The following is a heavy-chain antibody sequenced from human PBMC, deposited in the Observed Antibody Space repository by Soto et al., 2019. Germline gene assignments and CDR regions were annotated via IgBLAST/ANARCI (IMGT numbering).Heavy chain of an antibody. V-gene: IGHV1-69*13. CDR2: IIPIFGTA. J-gene: IGHJ6*02. D-gene: IGHD3-10*01. CDR3: ARHSRPLNYGSGSYRFYYYYYGMDV. Sequence: SVKVSCKASGGTFSSYAISWVRQAPGQGLEWMGGIIPIFGTANYAQKFQGRVTITADESTSTAYMELSSLRSEDTAVYYCARHSRPLNYGSGSYRFYYYYYGMDVWGQGTTVTVS. CDR1: GGTFSSYA.